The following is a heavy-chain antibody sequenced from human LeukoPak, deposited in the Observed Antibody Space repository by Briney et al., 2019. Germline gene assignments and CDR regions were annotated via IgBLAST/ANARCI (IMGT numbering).Heavy chain of an antibody. D-gene: IGHD1-1*01. CDR2: INQSGDT. J-gene: IGHJ4*02. Sequence: SETLSLTCAVYGGSFSDYDWSWIRQPPGKGLEWIGEINQSGDTNCDPSLKSRVTMSIDTSKSQFSLNLRSVTTADTAVYYCARYVPVRTGTTRASFDYWGQGTLVTVSS. CDR3: ARYVPVRTGTTRASFDY. CDR1: GGSFSDYD. V-gene: IGHV4-34*01.